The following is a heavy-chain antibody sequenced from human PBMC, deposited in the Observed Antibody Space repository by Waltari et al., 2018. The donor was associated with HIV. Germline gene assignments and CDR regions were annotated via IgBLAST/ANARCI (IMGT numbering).Heavy chain of an antibody. J-gene: IGHJ3*02. D-gene: IGHD3-10*01. Sequence: GGGVVQPGKSLTLSCAASGFTFSTYGFHWVRQVPGKGLEWVALIWFDGSKEFYADSVKGRFTISRDNSKNTLYLQMNSLRDEDTALYHCARENDPSGSYYYNAFDIWGQGTTVTVSS. CDR1: GFTFSTYG. CDR3: ARENDPSGSYYYNAFDI. V-gene: IGHV3-33*01. CDR2: IWFDGSKE.